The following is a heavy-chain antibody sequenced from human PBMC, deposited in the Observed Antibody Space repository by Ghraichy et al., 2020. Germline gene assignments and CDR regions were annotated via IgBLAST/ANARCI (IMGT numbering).Heavy chain of an antibody. D-gene: IGHD2-15*01. J-gene: IGHJ3*02. CDR3: ASLSGGAFHI. V-gene: IGHV4-59*01. CDR1: GASISSYY. CDR2: IYYSGST. Sequence: SETLSLTCTVTGASISSYYWSWIRQPPGKGLEWIGSIYYSGSTNYNPSLKSRVTMSVDTPKHKFSLKRSSVTAADTAVYYCASLSGGAFHIWGQGTLVTASP.